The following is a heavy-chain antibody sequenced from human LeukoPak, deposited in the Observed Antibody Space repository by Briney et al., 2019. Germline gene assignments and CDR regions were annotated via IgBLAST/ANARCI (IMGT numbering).Heavy chain of an antibody. CDR3: ARVYSSSNY. D-gene: IGHD6-6*01. CDR1: GFTLSNYA. Sequence: GGSLRLSCAASGFTLSNYAMHWVREATGKGLEWVSTIGTADDTYYSGSVKGRFTISRDNAKNSLYLQMNSLRAEDTAVYYCARVYSSSNYWGQGTLVTVSS. CDR2: IGTADDT. J-gene: IGHJ4*02. V-gene: IGHV3-13*04.